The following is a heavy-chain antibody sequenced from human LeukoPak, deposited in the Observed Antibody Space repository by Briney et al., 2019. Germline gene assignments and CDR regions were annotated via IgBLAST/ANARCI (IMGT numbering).Heavy chain of an antibody. V-gene: IGHV3-23*01. D-gene: IGHD6-19*01. Sequence: PGGSLRLSCAASGFTFSNAWMSWVRQAPGKGLEWVSAISGSGGTTYNADSVKGRFTISRDNSKNTLYLQMNSLRAEDTAVYYCAKDYSSGWYFSDYWGQGTLVTVSS. CDR1: GFTFSNAW. CDR2: ISGSGGTT. CDR3: AKDYSSGWYFSDY. J-gene: IGHJ4*02.